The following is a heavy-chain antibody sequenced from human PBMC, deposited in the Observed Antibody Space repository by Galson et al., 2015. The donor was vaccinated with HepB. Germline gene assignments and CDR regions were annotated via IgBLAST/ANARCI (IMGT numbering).Heavy chain of an antibody. Sequence: SLRLSCAASGFAFSSYSMNWVRQAPGKGPEWVSTISSSRTYIYYADSVKGRFTISRDNAKNSLYLQMNSLRAEDTAVYYCARDHLPLYSSNWYLYYYYYMDVWGKGTTVTVSS. CDR1: GFAFSSYS. J-gene: IGHJ6*03. CDR2: ISSSRTYI. V-gene: IGHV3-21*01. CDR3: ARDHLPLYSSNWYLYYYYYMDV. D-gene: IGHD6-13*01.